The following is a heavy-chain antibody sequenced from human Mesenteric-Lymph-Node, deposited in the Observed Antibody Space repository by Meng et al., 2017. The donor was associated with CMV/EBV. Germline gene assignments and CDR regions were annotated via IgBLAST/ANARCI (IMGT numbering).Heavy chain of an antibody. CDR2: INPSGGGT. J-gene: IGHJ6*02. CDR3: ARDQTLVATIRVHYYYYGMDV. Sequence: ASVKVSCKASGYTFTSYDINWVRQATGQGLEWMGIINPSGGGTTYAQKFQGRVTMTRDTSTSTVYMELSSLRSEDTAVYYCARDQTLVATIRVHYYYYGMDVWGQGTTVTVSS. CDR1: GYTFTSYD. V-gene: IGHV1-46*01. D-gene: IGHD5-12*01.